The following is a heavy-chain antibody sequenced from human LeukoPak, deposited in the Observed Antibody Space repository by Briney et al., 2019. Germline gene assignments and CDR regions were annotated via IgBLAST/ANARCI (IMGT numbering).Heavy chain of an antibody. Sequence: SVKVSCKASGGSFSSYAINWVRQAPGQGLEWMGGIIPIFGTANYAQKFQDRVTITAVESMSTVYMELSSLRSEDTAVYYCARGWLAESMVVTPYNYWGQGTLVTVSS. CDR1: GGSFSSYA. D-gene: IGHD4-23*01. CDR2: IIPIFGTA. J-gene: IGHJ4*02. CDR3: ARGWLAESMVVTPYNY. V-gene: IGHV1-69*13.